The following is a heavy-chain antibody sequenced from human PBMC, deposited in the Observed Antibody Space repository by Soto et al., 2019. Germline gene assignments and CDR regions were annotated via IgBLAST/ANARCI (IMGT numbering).Heavy chain of an antibody. V-gene: IGHV1-69*12. CDR2: IIPVFGAA. J-gene: IGHJ3*02. D-gene: IGHD5-12*01. CDR3: ARGPATKILVLMYDALEI. CDR1: GATLDTFINYG. Sequence: QVQLVQSGAEVKKHGSSVRVSCKASGATLDTFINYGIPWVRQAPGQGLEWMGGIIPVFGAANHAQKFQGRVTISADESTRTVNMELRSLRSDDTAVYYCARGPATKILVLMYDALEIWGQGTMVTVSS.